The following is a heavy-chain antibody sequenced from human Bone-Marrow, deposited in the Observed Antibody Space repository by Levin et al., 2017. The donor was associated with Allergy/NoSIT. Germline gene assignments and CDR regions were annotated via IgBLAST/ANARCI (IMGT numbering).Heavy chain of an antibody. CDR2: VFNTGTT. D-gene: IGHD3-22*01. Sequence: ESLKISCTVSGGSIGSYYWNWIRQPPGKGLEWIGYVFNTGTTYYSPSLKGRATISVDTSKNQFSLKLTSVTAADTAVYYCARDNYFNSSGSYRLDYWGQGTLVTVSS. V-gene: IGHV4-59*01. J-gene: IGHJ4*02. CDR3: ARDNYFNSSGSYRLDY. CDR1: GGSIGSYY.